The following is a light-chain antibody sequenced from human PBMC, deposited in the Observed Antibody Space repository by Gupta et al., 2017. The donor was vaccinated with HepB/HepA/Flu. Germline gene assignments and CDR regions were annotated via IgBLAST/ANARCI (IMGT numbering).Light chain of an antibody. V-gene: IGLV2-18*02. Sequence: QSALTQPPSVSGSPGQSVIISCTGTSSVVGSDNRVSWYQQSPGTVPKLIIYEVHYRPSGGPYRFSGSKSGDTASLTISGLQAEDEGDYYCTAYTRSTMVFGGGTKLTVL. CDR3: TAYTRSTMV. CDR1: SSVVGSDNR. J-gene: IGLJ3*02. CDR2: EVH.